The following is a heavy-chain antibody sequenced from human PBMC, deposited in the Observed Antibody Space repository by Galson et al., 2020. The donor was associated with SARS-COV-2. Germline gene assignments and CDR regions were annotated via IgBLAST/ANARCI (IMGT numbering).Heavy chain of an antibody. V-gene: IGHV6-1*01. CDR1: EDNDYSNRAP. CDR3: ARDPSDWTFFDY. Sequence: SQTLSLTRAIPEDNDYSNRAPWNWIRQSPPRGPEWLGRTYYRSKWNNDYAVSMKGRLIINADTSENQFSLQLDSVTPEDTAVYYCARDPSDWTFFDYWGQGTLVTVSS. CDR2: TYYRSKWNN. D-gene: IGHD1-1*01. J-gene: IGHJ4*02.